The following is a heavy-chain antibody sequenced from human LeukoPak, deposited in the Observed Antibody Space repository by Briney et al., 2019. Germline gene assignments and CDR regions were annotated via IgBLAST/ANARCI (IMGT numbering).Heavy chain of an antibody. CDR1: GGSFSGYY. CDR2: INHSGST. CDR3: AREGSGWSDAFDI. D-gene: IGHD6-19*01. J-gene: IGHJ3*02. V-gene: IGHV4-34*01. Sequence: SETLSLTCAVYGGSFSGYYWSWIRQPPGKGLEWIGEINHSGSTNYNPSLKSRVTISVDTSKNQFSLKLSSVTAADTAVYYCAREGSGWSDAFDIWGQGTMVTVPS.